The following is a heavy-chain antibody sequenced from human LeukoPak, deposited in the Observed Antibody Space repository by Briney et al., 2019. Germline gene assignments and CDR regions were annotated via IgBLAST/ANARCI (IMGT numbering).Heavy chain of an antibody. Sequence: PGGSLRLSCAASGFTVSSNYMSWVRQAPGKGLEWVSAISGSGGSTYYADSVKGRFTISRDNSKNTLYLQMNSLRAEDTAVYYCANNWNFAEFDYWGQGTLVTVSS. D-gene: IGHD1-1*01. CDR3: ANNWNFAEFDY. CDR1: GFTVSSNY. J-gene: IGHJ4*02. V-gene: IGHV3-23*01. CDR2: ISGSGGST.